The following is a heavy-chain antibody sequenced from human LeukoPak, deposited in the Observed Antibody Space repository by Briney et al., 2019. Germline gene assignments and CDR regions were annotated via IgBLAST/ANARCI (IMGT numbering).Heavy chain of an antibody. CDR1: GFIFRDYY. CDR3: ARGQRRHIDMAPSFDY. Sequence: GGSLRLSCAASGFIFRDYYMSWIRQAPGKGLEWLAFTTSSGSTVYYADSVKGRFTISRDNAKNSLYLQMNSLRAEDTAVYSCARGQRRHIDMAPSFDYWGQGTLVTVSS. V-gene: IGHV3-11*04. J-gene: IGHJ4*02. D-gene: IGHD5-24*01. CDR2: TTSSGSTV.